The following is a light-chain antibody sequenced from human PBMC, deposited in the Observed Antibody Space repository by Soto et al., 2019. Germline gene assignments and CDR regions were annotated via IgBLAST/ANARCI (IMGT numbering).Light chain of an antibody. CDR3: MQALQTTH. J-gene: IGKJ5*01. V-gene: IGKV2-28*01. CDR2: LGS. Sequence: DIVMTQSPLSLTFTPGEPASISFRSSQSLLLSNGYNYLDLYLQKPGQSPQLLLYLGSNRDSGVADRFSSIGSGTDFTLKLSRVEGEDVGVYYCMQALQTTHFGQGTRLEIK. CDR1: QSLLLSNGYNY.